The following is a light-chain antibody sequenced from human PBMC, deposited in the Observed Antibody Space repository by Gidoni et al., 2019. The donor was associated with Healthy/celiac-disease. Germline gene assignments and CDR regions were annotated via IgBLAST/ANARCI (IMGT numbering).Light chain of an antibody. Sequence: AIRITQSPSSLSASTGDRVTITCRASQGISSYLAWYQQKLWKAPKLLIYAASTLQSGVPSRFSGSGSGIDFTLTISCLHSEDFATYYCKQYYSYPTFGGGTKVEIK. V-gene: IGKV1-8*01. CDR2: AAS. CDR1: QGISSY. CDR3: KQYYSYPT. J-gene: IGKJ4*01.